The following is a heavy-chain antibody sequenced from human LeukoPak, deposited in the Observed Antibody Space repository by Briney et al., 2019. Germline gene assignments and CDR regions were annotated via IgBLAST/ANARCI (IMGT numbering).Heavy chain of an antibody. CDR2: IYYSGST. D-gene: IGHD3-3*01. V-gene: IGHV4-31*03. J-gene: IGHJ4*02. CDR1: GGSISSGGYS. CDR3: ARGKWLLSH. Sequence: SETLSLTCTVSGGSISSGGYSWSWIRQHPGKGLEWIGYIYYSGSTYYDPALKSRVTISVDTSKNQFSLKLSSVTAADTAVYYCARGKWLLSHWGQGTLVTVSS.